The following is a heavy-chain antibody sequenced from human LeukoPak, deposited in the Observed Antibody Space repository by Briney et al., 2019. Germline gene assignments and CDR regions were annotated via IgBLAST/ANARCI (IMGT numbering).Heavy chain of an antibody. V-gene: IGHV3-7*04. CDR1: GFTFSNYW. CDR3: ARENFQY. CDR2: IKPDGSDK. Sequence: GGSLTLSCAASGFTFSNYWMNWVRQAPGKGLEWVANIKPDGSDKYYVDSVKGRFTISRDNAKNSLYLQMNSLRAEDTAVYYCARENFQYWAQGTLVTVSS. J-gene: IGHJ4*02.